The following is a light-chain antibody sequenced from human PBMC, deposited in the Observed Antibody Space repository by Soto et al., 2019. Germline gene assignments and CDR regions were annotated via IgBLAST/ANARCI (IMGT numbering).Light chain of an antibody. V-gene: IGKV3-11*01. CDR1: QSIGDY. Sequence: IVLTQSPATLSLSPGEGATLSCMASQSIGDYVAWFQQKPGKAPRLLVDDGSNRAVGIPARFSGSASGTDSNLTISSLEPEDFAVYYCQQRSAWPLTFGGGTRVEI. CDR3: QQRSAWPLT. J-gene: IGKJ4*01. CDR2: DGS.